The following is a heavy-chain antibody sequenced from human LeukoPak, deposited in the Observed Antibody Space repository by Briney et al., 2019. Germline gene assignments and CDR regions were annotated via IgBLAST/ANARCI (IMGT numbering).Heavy chain of an antibody. Sequence: GGSLRLSCAASGFTFSTYRMSWVRQAPGKGLEWVANIKQDGSEKHYVDSVKGRFTISRDNAKNSLYLQMNSLRAEDTAVYYCAREEGIDGSGYYYVLGYWGQGALVTVSS. D-gene: IGHD3-22*01. CDR3: AREEGIDGSGYYYVLGY. J-gene: IGHJ4*02. CDR2: IKQDGSEK. CDR1: GFTFSTYR. V-gene: IGHV3-7*01.